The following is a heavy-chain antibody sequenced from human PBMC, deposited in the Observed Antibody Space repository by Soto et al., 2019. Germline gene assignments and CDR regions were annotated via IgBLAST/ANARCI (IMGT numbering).Heavy chain of an antibody. CDR3: ASDMSTN. CDR2: MNPNSGHT. D-gene: IGHD2-2*01. V-gene: IGHV1-8*01. Sequence: QVQLVQSGAEMKKPGASVKVSCKASGYTFTSHDISWMRQTTGQGLEWMGWMNPNSGHTNYAQKFQGKVTMTRDTSISTAYMELTNLRSEDTAIYYCASDMSTNWGQGTLVTVSS. J-gene: IGHJ4*02. CDR1: GYTFTSHD.